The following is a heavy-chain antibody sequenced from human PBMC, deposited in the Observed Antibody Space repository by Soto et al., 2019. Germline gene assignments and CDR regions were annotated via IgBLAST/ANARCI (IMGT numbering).Heavy chain of an antibody. CDR3: ARGLDGSYYDY. D-gene: IGHD1-26*01. Sequence: GGSLRLSCAASGFTVSSNYMSWVRQAPGKGLEWVSVIYSGGSTYYADSVKGRFTISRHNSKNSLYLQRNSLRAEDTAVYYCARGLDGSYYDYWGQGTLVTVSS. J-gene: IGHJ4*02. CDR2: IYSGGST. CDR1: GFTVSSNY. V-gene: IGHV3-66*01.